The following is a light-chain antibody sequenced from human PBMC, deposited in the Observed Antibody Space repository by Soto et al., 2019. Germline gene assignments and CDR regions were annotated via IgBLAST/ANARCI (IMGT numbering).Light chain of an antibody. CDR2: EVS. Sequence: QSALTQPASVSGSPGQSITISSTGTSSDVGGYNYVSWYQQHPGKAPKLMIYEVSNRPSGVSNRFSGSKSGNTASLTISGLQADDDANYYCTSYTSSSTLVIFGGGTKLTVL. V-gene: IGLV2-14*01. CDR1: SSDVGGYNY. J-gene: IGLJ2*01. CDR3: TSYTSSSTLVI.